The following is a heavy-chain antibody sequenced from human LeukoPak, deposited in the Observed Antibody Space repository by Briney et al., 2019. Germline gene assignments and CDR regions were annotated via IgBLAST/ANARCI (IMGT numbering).Heavy chain of an antibody. CDR3: ARGDGSGSYLEYYFDY. CDR2: IYSGGST. V-gene: IGHV3-53*01. CDR1: GFTVSSNY. Sequence: GGSLRLSCAASGFTVSSNYMSWVRQAPGKGLEWVSVIYSGGSTYYADSVKGRFIISRDNSRNMLYLQMNSLRAEDTAVYYCARGDGSGSYLEYYFDYWGQGTLVTVSS. J-gene: IGHJ4*02. D-gene: IGHD3-10*01.